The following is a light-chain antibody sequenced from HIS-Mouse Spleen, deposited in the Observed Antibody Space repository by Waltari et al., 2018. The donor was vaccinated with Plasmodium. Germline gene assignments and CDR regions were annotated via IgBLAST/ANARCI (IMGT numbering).Light chain of an antibody. CDR2: RKN. CDR3: AACDDSLSGRV. Sequence: QSVLTQPPSASGTPGPRVTISCSGSSSNSGSKYVYWYQQLPGTSPKLLMYRKNQRPSGVPDRFSGSKSGTSASLAISGLRSEDEADYYCAACDDSLSGRVFGGGTKLTVL. CDR1: SSNSGSKY. J-gene: IGLJ3*02. V-gene: IGLV1-47*01.